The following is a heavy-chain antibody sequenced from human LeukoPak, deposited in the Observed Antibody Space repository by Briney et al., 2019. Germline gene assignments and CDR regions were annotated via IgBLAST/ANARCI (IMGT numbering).Heavy chain of an antibody. V-gene: IGHV3-53*01. D-gene: IGHD5-12*01. CDR3: ARDGAIVAGTAQH. CDR1: GFTVSQSY. CDR2: IYAGGNT. Sequence: GGSLRLSCAASGFTVSQSYMSWVRQAPGKELEWVSIIYAGGNTYYADSVKGRFTISRDTSNNTAYLEMNSLRVEDTAIYYCARDGAIVAGTAQHWGQGALVTVSS. J-gene: IGHJ1*01.